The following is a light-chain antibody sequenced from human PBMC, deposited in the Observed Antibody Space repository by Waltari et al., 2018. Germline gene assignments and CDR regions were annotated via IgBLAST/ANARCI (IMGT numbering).Light chain of an antibody. CDR2: WAS. Sequence: DIVMTQSSESLAVSLGERATISCKTSASVLYSSNNKNHLAWYQQKPGQPPRLLLYWASTRESGVPDRFIGSGSETDFTLTVTSLQAEDVAVYYCQQYYNTPLTFGGGTKVEVK. CDR1: ASVLYSSNNKNH. V-gene: IGKV4-1*01. J-gene: IGKJ4*01. CDR3: QQYYNTPLT.